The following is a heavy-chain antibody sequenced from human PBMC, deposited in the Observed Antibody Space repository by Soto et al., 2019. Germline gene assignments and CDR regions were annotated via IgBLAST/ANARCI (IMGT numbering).Heavy chain of an antibody. CDR3: AKRDGYYLDF. Sequence: GGSLRLSCAASGFTFSNYAMSWVRQAPGKGLEWVSAISGSGAGTYYADSVKGRFTTSRDNSKNTLYLQMSSLRVEDTAVYYCAKRDGYYLDFWGPGTLVTVSS. D-gene: IGHD3-22*01. CDR1: GFTFSNYA. CDR2: ISGSGAGT. V-gene: IGHV3-23*01. J-gene: IGHJ4*02.